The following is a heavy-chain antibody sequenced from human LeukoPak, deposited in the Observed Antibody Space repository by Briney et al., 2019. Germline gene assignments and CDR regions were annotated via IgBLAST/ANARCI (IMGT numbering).Heavy chain of an antibody. J-gene: IGHJ4*02. CDR1: GFTFSSYA. D-gene: IGHD2-15*01. CDR3: ANLGYCSGGSCFVTFDY. V-gene: IGHV3-23*01. CDR2: ISGSGGST. Sequence: GGSLRLSCAASGFTFSSYAMSWGRQAPGKGLEWVSAISGSGGSTYYADSVKGRFTISRDNSKNTLYLQMNSLRAEDTAVYYCANLGYCSGGSCFVTFDYWGQGTLVTVSS.